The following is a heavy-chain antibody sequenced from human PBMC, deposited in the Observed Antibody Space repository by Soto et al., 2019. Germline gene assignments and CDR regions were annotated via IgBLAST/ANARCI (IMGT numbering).Heavy chain of an antibody. V-gene: IGHV4-59*01. CDR3: ARGRTVRNYSDNRGYYYYFDY. J-gene: IGHJ4*02. CDR2: VYYTGST. Sequence: SETLSLTCTVSGDSISTYYWGWIRQPPGKGLEWIGYVYYTGSTNYNPSLKSRVTISVDRSKNQFSLKLNSVTAADTAVYYWARGRTVRNYSDNRGYYYYFDYWGQGTLVTVSS. CDR1: GDSISTYY. D-gene: IGHD3-22*01.